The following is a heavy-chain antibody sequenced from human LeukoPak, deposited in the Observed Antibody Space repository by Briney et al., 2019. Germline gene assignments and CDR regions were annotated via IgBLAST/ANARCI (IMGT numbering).Heavy chain of an antibody. J-gene: IGHJ4*01. CDR2: IYYSWST. CDR1: GGSISSSSYY. CDR3: ARAPGTTFDY. V-gene: IGHV4-39*01. D-gene: IGHD4-17*01. Sequence: SETLSPTCTVSGGSISSSSYYWGWFRQPPGKGLEWIGSIYYSWSTYYNPSLKSRVTISVDTSKNQFSLKLTSVTAADTAVYYCARAPGTTFDYWGHGNMVTVSS.